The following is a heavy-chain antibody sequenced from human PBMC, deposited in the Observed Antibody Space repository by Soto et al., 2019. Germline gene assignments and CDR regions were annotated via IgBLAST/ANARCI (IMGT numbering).Heavy chain of an antibody. Sequence: ASETLSLTCAAYGGSFSGYYRSWIRQPPGKGLEWIGEINHSGSTNYNPSLKSRVTISVDTSKNQFSLKLSSVTAADAAVYYCARGPRGSGYYSGNYYYYYGMDVWGQGTTVTVSS. CDR1: GGSFSGYY. CDR3: ARGPRGSGYYSGNYYYYYGMDV. V-gene: IGHV4-34*01. CDR2: INHSGST. D-gene: IGHD3-22*01. J-gene: IGHJ6*02.